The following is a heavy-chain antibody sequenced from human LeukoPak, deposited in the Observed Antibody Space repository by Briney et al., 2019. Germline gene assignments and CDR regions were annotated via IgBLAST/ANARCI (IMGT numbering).Heavy chain of an antibody. CDR1: GFTFSSYA. J-gene: IGHJ1*01. V-gene: IGHV3-53*01. CDR2: IYSGGST. Sequence: PGGSLRLSCAASGFTFSSYAMSWVRQAPGKGLEWVSVIYSGGSTYYADSVKGRFTISRDNSKNTLYLQMNSLRAEDTAVYYCASIAAAGTGYFQHWGQGTLVTVSS. CDR3: ASIAAAGTGYFQH. D-gene: IGHD6-13*01.